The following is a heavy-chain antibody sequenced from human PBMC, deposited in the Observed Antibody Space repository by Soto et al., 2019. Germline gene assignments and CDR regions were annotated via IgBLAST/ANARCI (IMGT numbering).Heavy chain of an antibody. Sequence: QVQLQQWGAGLLKPSETLSLTCAVYGGSFSGYYWSWIRQPPGKGLEWIGEINHSGSTNYNPSLKSRVTISVDTSKNQFSLKLSSVTAADTAVYYCARGLSSSPGWFDPWGQGTLVTVSS. CDR1: GGSFSGYY. D-gene: IGHD6-6*01. CDR3: ARGLSSSPGWFDP. V-gene: IGHV4-34*01. CDR2: INHSGST. J-gene: IGHJ5*02.